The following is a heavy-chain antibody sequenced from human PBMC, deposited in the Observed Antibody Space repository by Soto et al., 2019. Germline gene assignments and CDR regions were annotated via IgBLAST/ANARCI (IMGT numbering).Heavy chain of an antibody. Sequence: ESGGGVVQPGRSLRLSCAVSGLTLSSHAMHWVRQAPGKGLEWVALILSDGSNKYYADSVKGRFTTSRDNSKNTMYLQMNSLSVEDTAVYYCARDDEGGSDCDLGYWGQGALVTVSS. CDR3: ARDDEGGSDCDLGY. V-gene: IGHV3-30-3*01. CDR2: ILSDGSNK. CDR1: GLTLSSHA. J-gene: IGHJ4*02. D-gene: IGHD1-26*01.